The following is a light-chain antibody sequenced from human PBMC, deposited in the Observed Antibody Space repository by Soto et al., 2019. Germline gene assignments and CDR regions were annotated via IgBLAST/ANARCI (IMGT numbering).Light chain of an antibody. CDR3: AAWDASLNGVI. CDR1: TSNVGTYP. V-gene: IGLV1-44*01. J-gene: IGLJ2*01. Sequence: QAVVTQPPSTSGTPGQTVIISCSGSTSNVGTYPLNWYQHLPGAAPKLLVYQYNLRPSGVPGRFSGSKSGTSASLAISGLQYEDEADYYCAAWDASLNGVIFGGGTKLTVL. CDR2: QYN.